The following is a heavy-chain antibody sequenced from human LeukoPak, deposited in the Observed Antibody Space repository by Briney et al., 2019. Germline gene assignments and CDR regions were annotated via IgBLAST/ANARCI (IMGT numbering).Heavy chain of an antibody. D-gene: IGHD3-10*01. V-gene: IGHV3-30*18. CDR3: AKDIGASLLVIDY. J-gene: IGHJ4*02. Sequence: GRSLRLSCAASGFTFSSYGMHWVRQAPGKGLEWVAVISYDGSNKYYADSVKGRFTISRDNSKNTLYLQMNSLRAEDTAVYYCAKDIGASLLVIDYWGQGTLVTVSS. CDR2: ISYDGSNK. CDR1: GFTFSSYG.